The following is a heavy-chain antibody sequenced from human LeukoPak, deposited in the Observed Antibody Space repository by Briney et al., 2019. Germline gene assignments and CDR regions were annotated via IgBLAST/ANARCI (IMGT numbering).Heavy chain of an antibody. CDR1: GSTFSNYW. Sequence: GGSLRLSCAASGSTFSNYWMSWVRQPPGKGLEWVANIKQDGSEKYYVDSVKGRFTISRDNAKNSLYLQMNNLSIEDTAVYYCARDGDGYKSIPFDYWGQGALVTVSS. J-gene: IGHJ4*02. CDR2: IKQDGSEK. V-gene: IGHV3-7*01. D-gene: IGHD5-24*01. CDR3: ARDGDGYKSIPFDY.